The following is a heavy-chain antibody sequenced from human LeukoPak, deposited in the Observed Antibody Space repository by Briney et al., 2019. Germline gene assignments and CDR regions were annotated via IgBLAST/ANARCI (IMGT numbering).Heavy chain of an antibody. J-gene: IGHJ4*02. D-gene: IGHD3-3*01. CDR1: GFTFDDHA. CDR3: AKVEYYDFWSGFDY. CDR2: ISGSGGST. Sequence: GGSLRLSCAASGFTFDDHAMSWVRQAPGKGLEWVSAISGSGGSTYYADSVKGRFTISRDNSKNTLYLQMNSLRAEDTAVYYCAKVEYYDFWSGFDYWGQGTLVTVSS. V-gene: IGHV3-23*01.